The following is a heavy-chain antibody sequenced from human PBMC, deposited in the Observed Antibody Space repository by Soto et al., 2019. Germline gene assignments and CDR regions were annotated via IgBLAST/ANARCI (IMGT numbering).Heavy chain of an antibody. J-gene: IGHJ6*02. Sequence: QVQLVQSGAEVKKPGSSVKVSCKASGGTFSSYAISWVRQAPGQGLGWMGGIIPIFGTANYAQKFQGRVTITADESTSTAYMELSSLRSEDTAVYYCARGAYYDFWSGTTQTYYYYGMDVWGQGTTVTVSS. CDR1: GGTFSSYA. V-gene: IGHV1-69*01. CDR2: IIPIFGTA. D-gene: IGHD3-3*01. CDR3: ARGAYYDFWSGTTQTYYYYGMDV.